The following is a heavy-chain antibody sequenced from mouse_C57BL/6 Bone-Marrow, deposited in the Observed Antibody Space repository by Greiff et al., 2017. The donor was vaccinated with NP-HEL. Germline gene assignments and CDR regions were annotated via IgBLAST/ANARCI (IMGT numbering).Heavy chain of an antibody. V-gene: IGHV1-69*01. CDR3: AREYYGSREDY. CDR1: GYTFTSYW. J-gene: IGHJ2*01. D-gene: IGHD1-1*01. Sequence: VQLQQPGAELVMPGASVKLSCKASGYTFTSYWMHWVKQRPGQGLEWIGEIDPSDSYTNYNQKFKGKSTLTVDKSSSTAYMQLSSLTSEDSAVYYCAREYYGSREDYWGQGTTLTVSS. CDR2: IDPSDSYT.